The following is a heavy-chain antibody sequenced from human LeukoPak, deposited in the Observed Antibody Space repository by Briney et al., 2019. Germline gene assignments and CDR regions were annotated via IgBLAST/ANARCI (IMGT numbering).Heavy chain of an antibody. CDR2: ISGSGGST. D-gene: IGHD2-2*01. J-gene: IGHJ4*02. CDR1: GFTFSSYA. V-gene: IGHV3-23*01. CDR3: AKDPYCSSTSCSMAPFDY. Sequence: PGVSLTLSCAASGFTFSSYAMSWVRQAPGKGLEWVSAISGSGGSTYYAGSVKGRFTISRDNSKNTLYLQMNGLRAEDTAVYYCAKDPYCSSTSCSMAPFDYWGQGTLVTVSS.